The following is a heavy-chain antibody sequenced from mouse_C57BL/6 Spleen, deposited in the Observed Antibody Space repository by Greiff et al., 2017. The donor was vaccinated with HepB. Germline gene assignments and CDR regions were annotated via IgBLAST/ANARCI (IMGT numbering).Heavy chain of an antibody. J-gene: IGHJ2*01. CDR1: GYTFTSYW. CDR2: LDPSDSYT. D-gene: IGHD1-1*01. Sequence: VQLQQPGAELVMPGASVKLSCKASGYTFTSYWMHWVKQRPGQGLEWIGELDPSDSYTNYNQKFKGKSTLTVDKSSSTAYMQLSSLTSEDSAVYYWAREGNGSLLRGYYFDYWGQGTTLTVSS. V-gene: IGHV1-69*01. CDR3: AREGNGSLLRGYYFDY.